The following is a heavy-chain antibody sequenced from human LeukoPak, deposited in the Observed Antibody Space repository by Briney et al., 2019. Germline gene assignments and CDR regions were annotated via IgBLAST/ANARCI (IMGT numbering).Heavy chain of an antibody. V-gene: IGHV1-8*01. CDR2: VNPKSGNT. Sequence: ASVKVSCKASGYAFNNYDVNWVRQASGQGLEWMGWVNPKSGNTGYAQSFQGRVTMTRNIPISTAYMELSSLGSEDTAVYYCARARENSYVSGTYRPYYFNCWGQGTLVTVSS. CDR1: GYAFNNYD. J-gene: IGHJ4*02. CDR3: ARARENSYVSGTYRPYYFNC. D-gene: IGHD3-10*01.